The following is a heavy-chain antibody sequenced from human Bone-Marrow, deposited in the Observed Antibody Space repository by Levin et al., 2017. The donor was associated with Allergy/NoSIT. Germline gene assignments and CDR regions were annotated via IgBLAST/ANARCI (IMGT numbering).Heavy chain of an antibody. D-gene: IGHD3-3*01. J-gene: IGHJ6*04. CDR2: ITHSGST. CDR3: ARGRVFSSGALGSV. Sequence: SETLSLTCVVSGGSFSGFFGNWIRQSPGKGLEWIGEITHSGSTNYSPSLTSRLTISLDSSKKQLSLKLTSVTAADTAVYYCARGRVFSSGALGSVWGKGTTVIVSS. V-gene: IGHV4-34*01. CDR1: GGSFSGFF.